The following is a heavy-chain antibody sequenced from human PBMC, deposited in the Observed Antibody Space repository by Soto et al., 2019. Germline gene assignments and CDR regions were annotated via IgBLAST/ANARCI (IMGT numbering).Heavy chain of an antibody. J-gene: IGHJ2*01. Sequence: GASVKVSCKASGGTFSSYAISWVRQAPGQGLEWMGGIIPILGTANYAQRFQGKVTITADESTSTAYMELSSLRSEDTAVYYCATGPYPNWYFDLWGRGTLVTVSS. CDR2: IIPILGTA. CDR3: ATGPYPNWYFDL. CDR1: GGTFSSYA. V-gene: IGHV1-69*13.